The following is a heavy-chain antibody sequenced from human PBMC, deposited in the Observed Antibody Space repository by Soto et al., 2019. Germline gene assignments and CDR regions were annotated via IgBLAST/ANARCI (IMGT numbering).Heavy chain of an antibody. V-gene: IGHV1-8*01. D-gene: IGHD3-16*01. Sequence: ASVKVSCKASGYTFTSYDINWVRQATGQGLEWMGWMNPNSGNTGYAQKFQGRVTMTRNTSISTAYMELSSLRSEDTAVYYCATAVMGGRRMDYSYYYGMDVWGKGPTVPVSS. J-gene: IGHJ6*04. CDR1: GYTFTSYD. CDR2: MNPNSGNT. CDR3: ATAVMGGRRMDYSYYYGMDV.